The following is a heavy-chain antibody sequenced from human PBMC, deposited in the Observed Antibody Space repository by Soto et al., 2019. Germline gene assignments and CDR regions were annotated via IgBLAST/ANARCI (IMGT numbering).Heavy chain of an antibody. CDR1: GYTFTSYD. V-gene: IGHV1-8*02. CDR3: ARAIISPKYYYYMDV. CDR2: MNPNSGNT. Sequence: ASVKVSCKASGYTFTSYDINWARQATGQGLEWMGWMNPNSGNTGYAQKFQGRVTMTRNTSISTAYMELSSLRSEDTAVYYCARAIISPKYYYYMDVWGKGTTVTVSS. J-gene: IGHJ6*03.